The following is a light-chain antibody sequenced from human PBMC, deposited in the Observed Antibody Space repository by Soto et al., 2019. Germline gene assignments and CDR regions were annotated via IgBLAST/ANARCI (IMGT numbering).Light chain of an antibody. CDR1: SSDVGGYNY. J-gene: IGLJ1*01. Sequence: SILTQPRSVSGSPGQSVTISCTGISSDVGGYNYVSWYQQHPGKAPKLMIYDVSKRPSGVPDRFSGSQSGNTKSLSISGLQAEDEADYYFCTNEGSYVLGTGTMFTVL. CDR2: DVS. CDR3: CTNEGSYV. V-gene: IGLV2-11*01.